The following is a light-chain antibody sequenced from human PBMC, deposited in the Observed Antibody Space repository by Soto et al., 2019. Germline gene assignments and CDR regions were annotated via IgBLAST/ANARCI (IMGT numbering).Light chain of an antibody. CDR3: QYYGSSPLT. Sequence: EIVLTQSPGTLSLSPGERATLSCRASQSVSSSFLAWYQQKPGQAARLLIYGASSRATGIPDWFSGSGSGTDFPLTISRQKHEDVAVYYCQYYGSSPLTFGGGTKVEIK. V-gene: IGKV3-20*01. CDR1: QSVSSSF. CDR2: GAS. J-gene: IGKJ4*01.